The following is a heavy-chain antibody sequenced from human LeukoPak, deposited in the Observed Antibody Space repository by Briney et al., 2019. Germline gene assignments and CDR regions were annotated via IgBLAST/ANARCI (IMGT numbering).Heavy chain of an antibody. CDR2: ISSSSSTI. CDR1: GFTFSSYS. J-gene: IGHJ5*02. D-gene: IGHD3-9*01. Sequence: QAGGSLRLSCAASGFTFSSYSMNWVRQAPGKGLEWVSYISSSSSTIYYADSVKGRFTISRDNAKNSLYLQMNSLRAEDTAVYYCAWGHFDWLLERKNNWFDPWGQGTLVTVSS. CDR3: AWGHFDWLLERKNNWFDP. V-gene: IGHV3-48*01.